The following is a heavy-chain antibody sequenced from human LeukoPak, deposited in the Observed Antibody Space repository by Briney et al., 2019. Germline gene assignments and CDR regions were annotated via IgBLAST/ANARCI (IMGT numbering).Heavy chain of an antibody. CDR2: ISWNSGSI. CDR3: AKGSSPALNNWFDP. Sequence: GGSLRLSCAASGFTFDDYAMHWVRQAPGKGLEWVSDISWNSGSIGYADSVKGRFTISRDNPENSLYLRMNSLRAEDTPLYYCAKGSSPALNNWFDPWGQGALVTVSS. CDR1: GFTFDDYA. V-gene: IGHV3-9*01. D-gene: IGHD6-13*01. J-gene: IGHJ5*02.